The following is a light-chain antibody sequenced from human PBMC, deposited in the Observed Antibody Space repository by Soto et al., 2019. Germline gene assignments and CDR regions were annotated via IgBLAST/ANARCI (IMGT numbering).Light chain of an antibody. CDR2: AAS. CDR1: QSISSS. J-gene: IGKJ1*01. CDR3: QQSNNCPQT. Sequence: DIQMTQSPSSLSASVRDRVTIACRASQSISSSLNWYQQKPGEAPKLLIYAASSLQSGVSSRFSGSGSGTDFTLTISSLQPEDSAAYYCQQSNNCPQTFGQGTRVEIK. V-gene: IGKV1-39*01.